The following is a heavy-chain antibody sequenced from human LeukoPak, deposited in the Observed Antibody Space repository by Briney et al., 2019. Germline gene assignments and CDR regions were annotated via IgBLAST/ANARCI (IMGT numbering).Heavy chain of an antibody. D-gene: IGHD2-2*01. CDR2: ISWNSGSI. CDR3: ARICSTTDCLISA. J-gene: IGHJ4*02. CDR1: GFTFDDYA. Sequence: GGSLRLSCAASGFTFDDYAMHWVRQAPGKGLEWVSGISWNSGSIGYADSVKGRFTISRDNAKNSLYLQMNSLRAEDTALYYCARICSTTDCLISAWGQGTLVTVSS. V-gene: IGHV3-9*01.